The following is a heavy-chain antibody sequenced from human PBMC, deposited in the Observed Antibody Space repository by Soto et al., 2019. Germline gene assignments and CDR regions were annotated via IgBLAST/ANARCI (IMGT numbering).Heavy chain of an antibody. J-gene: IGHJ6*02. Sequence: SLRLSWTASLFTFSSYAMSWVLKNPGKGLEWVSAISGSGGSTYYADSVKGRFTISRDNSKNTLYLQMNSLRAEDTAVYYCAKSPNYYYYGMEVWGQGTTVTVSS. V-gene: IGHV3-23*01. CDR3: AKSPNYYYYGMEV. CDR1: LFTFSSYA. CDR2: ISGSGGST.